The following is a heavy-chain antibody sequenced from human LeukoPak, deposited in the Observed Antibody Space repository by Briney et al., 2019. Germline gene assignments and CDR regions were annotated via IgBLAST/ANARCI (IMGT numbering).Heavy chain of an antibody. J-gene: IGHJ4*02. Sequence: PGGSLRLSCAASGFTFSSYSMNWVRQAPGKGLEWVSSISSSSSYIYYADSVKGRFTISRDNAKNSLYLQMNSLRAEDTAVYYCAKDTEWELHYLDYWGQGTLVTVSS. CDR1: GFTFSSYS. V-gene: IGHV3-21*01. D-gene: IGHD1-26*01. CDR3: AKDTEWELHYLDY. CDR2: ISSSSSYI.